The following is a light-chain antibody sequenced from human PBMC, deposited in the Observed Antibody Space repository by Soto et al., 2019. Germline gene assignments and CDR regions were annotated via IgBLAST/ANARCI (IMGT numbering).Light chain of an antibody. Sequence: QSVLTQPPSVSGYPGQRVTISCTGSSSNFGAGFDVHWYQHLPGTAPKLLIYNNNYRPSGVPDRFSGSTSGTSASLAITGLRAEDEADYYCQSSDTSLSGSLFGGGTKLTVL. V-gene: IGLV1-40*01. CDR1: SSNFGAGFD. J-gene: IGLJ2*01. CDR3: QSSDTSLSGSL. CDR2: NNN.